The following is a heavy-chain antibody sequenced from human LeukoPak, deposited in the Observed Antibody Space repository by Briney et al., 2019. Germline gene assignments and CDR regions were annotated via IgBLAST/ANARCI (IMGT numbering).Heavy chain of an antibody. D-gene: IGHD2-15*01. CDR3: TTRVCSGGSCSVTRYEIVDY. CDR2: IKSKTDGGTT. CDR1: GFTFSNAW. J-gene: IGHJ4*02. Sequence: PGGSLRLSCAASGFTFSNAWMNWVRQAPGKGLEWVGRIKSKTDGGTTDYAAPVKGRFTISRDDSKNTLYLQMNSLKTEDTAVYYCTTRVCSGGSCSVTRYEIVDYWGQGTLVTVSS. V-gene: IGHV3-15*07.